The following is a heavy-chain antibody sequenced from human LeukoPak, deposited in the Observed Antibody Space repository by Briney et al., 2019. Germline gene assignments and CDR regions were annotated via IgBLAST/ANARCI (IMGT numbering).Heavy chain of an antibody. CDR1: GFTFSSYA. CDR2: ISGSGGST. V-gene: IGHV3-23*01. J-gene: IGHJ4*02. CDR3: AKSPPPQVLRYFDWLSDPINYFDY. D-gene: IGHD3-9*01. Sequence: GGSLRLSCAASGFTFSSYAMSWVRQAPGEGLEWVSAISGSGGSTYYADSEKGRFTISRDNSKNTLYLQMNSLRAEDTAVYYCAKSPPPQVLRYFDWLSDPINYFDYWGQGTLVTVSS.